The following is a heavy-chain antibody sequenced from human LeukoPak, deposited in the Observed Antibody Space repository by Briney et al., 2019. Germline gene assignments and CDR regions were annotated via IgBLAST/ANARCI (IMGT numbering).Heavy chain of an antibody. CDR2: INHSGST. D-gene: IGHD6-13*01. CDR3: ARGGIAAAGDY. J-gene: IGHJ4*02. CDR1: GGSFSGYY. V-gene: IGHV4-34*01. Sequence: PSETLSLTCAVYGGSFSGYYWSWIRQPPGKGLEWIGEINHSGSTNYNPSLKSRVTISVDMSKNQFSLKLSSVTAADTAVYYCARGGIAAAGDYWGQGTLVTVSS.